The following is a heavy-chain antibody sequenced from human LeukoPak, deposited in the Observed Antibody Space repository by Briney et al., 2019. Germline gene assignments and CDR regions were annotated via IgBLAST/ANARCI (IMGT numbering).Heavy chain of an antibody. Sequence: GASVKVSCKASGYTFTGYYMHWVRQAPGQGLEWMGWINPNSGGTNYAQKFQGRVTMTRDTSISTAYMELSRLRSDDTAVYYCARVGGFQLLGYSYGYGTDNWGQGTLVTVSS. CDR1: GYTFTGYY. CDR3: ARVGGFQLLGYSYGYGTDN. J-gene: IGHJ4*02. CDR2: INPNSGGT. D-gene: IGHD5-18*01. V-gene: IGHV1-2*02.